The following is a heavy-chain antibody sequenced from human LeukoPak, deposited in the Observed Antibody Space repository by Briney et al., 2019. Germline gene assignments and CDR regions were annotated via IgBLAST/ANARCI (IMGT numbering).Heavy chain of an antibody. CDR3: ARETAMVGSLDY. CDR2: ISSSSSYI. CDR1: GFTFSSHS. D-gene: IGHD5-18*01. V-gene: IGHV3-21*01. Sequence: PGGSLRLSCAASGFTFSSHSMNWVRQAPGKGLEWVSSISSSSSYIYYADSVKGRFTISRDNAKNSLYLQMNSLRAEDTAVYYCARETAMVGSLDYWGQGTLVTVSS. J-gene: IGHJ4*02.